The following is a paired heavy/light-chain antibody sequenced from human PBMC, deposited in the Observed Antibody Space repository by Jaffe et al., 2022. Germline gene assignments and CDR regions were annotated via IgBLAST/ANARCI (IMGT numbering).Heavy chain of an antibody. V-gene: IGHV3-48*01. CDR3: ARDLSGCYSIDH. Sequence: EVQLVESGGGSVQPGGSLRLSCAASGFTFSYYNMYWVRQAPGKGLEWISYINGKNTATFYADSVKGRFTISRDNAKNSLYLQMNSLRAEDTAVYYCARDLSGCYSIDHWGQGTPVTVSS. CDR1: GFTFSYYN. J-gene: IGHJ4*02. CDR2: INGKNTAT. D-gene: IGHD6-19*01.
Light chain of an antibody. Sequence: DIVMTQTPLSSPVTLGQPASISCRSSQSLVYSDGNTYLSWLQQRPGQPPRLLIYKVSNRFSGVPDRFSGSGAGTDFTLKISRVEAEDVGVYYCMQATQFPWTFGQGTKVEIK. CDR3: MQATQFPWT. CDR2: KVS. V-gene: IGKV2-24*01. CDR1: QSLVYSDGNTY. J-gene: IGKJ1*01.